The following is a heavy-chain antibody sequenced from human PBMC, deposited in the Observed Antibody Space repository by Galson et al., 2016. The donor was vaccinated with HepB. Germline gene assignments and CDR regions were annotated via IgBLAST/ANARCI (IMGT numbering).Heavy chain of an antibody. CDR2: AFYSGIT. D-gene: IGHD5-24*01. CDR3: ARGEGYNLY. Sequence: SETLSLTCTVSGGSISSGGYYWSWIRQPPEKGLEWIGYAFYSGITNYNPSLKSRVTISIDTSKNQFPLKLSSVTAADTAVYYCARGEGYNLYWGQGTLVTVSS. CDR1: GGSISSGGYY. J-gene: IGHJ4*02. V-gene: IGHV4-61*08.